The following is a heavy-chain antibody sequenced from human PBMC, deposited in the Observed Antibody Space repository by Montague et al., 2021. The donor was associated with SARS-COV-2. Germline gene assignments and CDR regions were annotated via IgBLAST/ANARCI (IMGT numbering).Heavy chain of an antibody. D-gene: IGHD1-1*01. CDR2: INYGGST. CDR1: GGSFSDYH. J-gene: IGHJ4*02. V-gene: IGHV4-34*01. Sequence: SETLSLTCAVYGGSFSDYHWTWIRQPPGEGLEWIGQINYGGSTKYNPSLKSRVTILIDTSKNQFSLKLTSVTAADTAVYYCARGAPGYWGQGTLVTVSS. CDR3: ARGAPGY.